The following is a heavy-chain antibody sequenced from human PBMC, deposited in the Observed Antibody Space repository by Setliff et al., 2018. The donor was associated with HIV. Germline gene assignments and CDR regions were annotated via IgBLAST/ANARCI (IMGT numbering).Heavy chain of an antibody. J-gene: IGHJ4*02. CDR2: IYTSGST. CDR3: AREGRGDPAVATTRIDY. Sequence: SETLSLTCTVSGGSISSYYWSWIRQPAGKGLEWIGRIYTSGSTNYNPSLKSRVTMSVDTSKNQFSLKLSSVTAADTAVYSCAREGRGDPAVATTRIDYWGQGKLVTVSS. V-gene: IGHV4-4*07. CDR1: GGSISSYY. D-gene: IGHD1-1*01.